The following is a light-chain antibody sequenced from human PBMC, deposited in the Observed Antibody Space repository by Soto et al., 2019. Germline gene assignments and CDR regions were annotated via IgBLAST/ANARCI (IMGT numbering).Light chain of an antibody. CDR2: GAS. CDR3: QQYTNWPIT. CDR1: QSVSSN. Sequence: EIVMTQSPATLSVSPGERATLSCRASQSVSSNLAWYQQKPGQAPRLLIYGASTRATGIPARFSGSGSGTEFNLTISSLQSEDFAVYYCQQYTNWPITFGPGTKVDIK. J-gene: IGKJ3*01. V-gene: IGKV3-15*01.